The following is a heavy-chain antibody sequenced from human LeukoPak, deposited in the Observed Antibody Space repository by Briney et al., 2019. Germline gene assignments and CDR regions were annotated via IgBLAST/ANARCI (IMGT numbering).Heavy chain of an antibody. J-gene: IGHJ4*02. CDR2: IYHSGST. V-gene: IGHV4-59*08. CDR1: GGSISGNS. Sequence: SETLSLTCTVSGGSISGNSWSWVRQTPGKGLEWIAYIYHSGSTNHNPSLKSRVTISVDTSKNQISPKMISVTAADTAVYYCARRAGYNSPFDHWGQGILVTVSS. D-gene: IGHD5-24*01. CDR3: ARRAGYNSPFDH.